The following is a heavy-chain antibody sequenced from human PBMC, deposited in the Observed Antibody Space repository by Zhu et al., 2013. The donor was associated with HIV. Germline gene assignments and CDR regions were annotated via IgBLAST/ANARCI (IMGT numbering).Heavy chain of an antibody. CDR3: ARELDYGGDDFDY. CDR2: IKQDGSEK. D-gene: IGHD4-17*01. CDR1: GFTFSSYW. Sequence: EVQLVESGGGLVQPGGSLRLSCAASGFTFSSYWMSWVRQAPGKGLEWVANIKQDGSEKYYVDSVKGRFTISRDNAKNSLYLQMNSLRAEDTAVYYCARELDYGGDDFDYWGQGTLVTVSS. J-gene: IGHJ4*02. V-gene: IGHV3-7*04.